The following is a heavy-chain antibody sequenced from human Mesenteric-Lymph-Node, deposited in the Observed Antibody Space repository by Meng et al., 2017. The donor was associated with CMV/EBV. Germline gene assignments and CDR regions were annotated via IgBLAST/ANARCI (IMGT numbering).Heavy chain of an antibody. CDR1: GYTFNRYA. J-gene: IGHJ4*02. V-gene: IGHV1-3*01. D-gene: IGHD1-26*01. Sequence: SFKASGYTFNRYAMHWGRQAPGERLEWMGWINAANGNTRYSQKFQCRVTITGDTSANTGSIELSSLASEDTAVYYCARGPEWELDDYWGQGTLVTVSS. CDR2: INAANGNT. CDR3: ARGPEWELDDY.